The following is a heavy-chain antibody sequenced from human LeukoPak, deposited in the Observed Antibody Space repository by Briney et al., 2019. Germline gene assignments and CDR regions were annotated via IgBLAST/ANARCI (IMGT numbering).Heavy chain of an antibody. CDR3: ARELMVRGTTLFSDYGMDV. CDR1: GYTFTGYY. CDR2: INPNSGGT. D-gene: IGHD3-10*01. Sequence: ASVKVSCKASGYTFTGYYMHWVRQAPGQGLEWMGWINPNSGGTNYAQKFQGRVTMTRDTSISTAYMELSRLRSDDTAVYYCARELMVRGTTLFSDYGMDVWGQGTTVTVSS. V-gene: IGHV1-2*02. J-gene: IGHJ6*02.